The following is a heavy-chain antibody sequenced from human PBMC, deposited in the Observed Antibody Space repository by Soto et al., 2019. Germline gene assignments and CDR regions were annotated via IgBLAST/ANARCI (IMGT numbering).Heavy chain of an antibody. D-gene: IGHD1-26*01. J-gene: IGHJ4*02. V-gene: IGHV1-18*01. Sequence: QVQLVQSGAEVKKPGASVKVSCKASGYTFTSYGFIWVRQAPGQGLEWMGWIRDYNGNTHYAQKGQGRVTITTDTSTTTAYRGRGSRRSDDTAVYYCARVRGSYALDYWGQGTLGTVSS. CDR3: ARVRGSYALDY. CDR1: GYTFTSYG. CDR2: IRDYNGNT.